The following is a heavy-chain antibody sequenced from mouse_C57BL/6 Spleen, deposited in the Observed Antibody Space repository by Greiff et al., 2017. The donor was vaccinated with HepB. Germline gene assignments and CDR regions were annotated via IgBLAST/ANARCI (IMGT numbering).Heavy chain of an antibody. CDR1: GFTFSSYG. CDR2: ISSGGSYT. V-gene: IGHV5-6*02. Sequence: DVKLVESGGDLVKPGGSLKLSCAASGFTFSSYGMSWVRQTPDKRLEWVATISSGGSYTYYPDSVKGRFTISRDNAKNTLYLQMSSLKSEDTAMYYCARHLTTIAYWGQGTLVTVSA. J-gene: IGHJ3*01. CDR3: ARHLTTIAY.